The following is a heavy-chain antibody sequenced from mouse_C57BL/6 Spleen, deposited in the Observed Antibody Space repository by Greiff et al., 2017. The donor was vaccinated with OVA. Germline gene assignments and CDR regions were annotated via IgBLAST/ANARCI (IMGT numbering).Heavy chain of an antibody. CDR3: ARGQYAMDY. CDR1: GYTFTDYN. J-gene: IGHJ4*01. V-gene: IGHV1-18*01. Sequence: VHVKQSGPELVKPGASVKIPCKASGYTFTDYNMDWVKQSHGKSLEWIGDINPNNGGTIYNQKFKGKATLTVDKSSSTAYMELRSLTSEDTAVYYCARGQYAMDYWGQGTSVTVSS. CDR2: INPNNGGT.